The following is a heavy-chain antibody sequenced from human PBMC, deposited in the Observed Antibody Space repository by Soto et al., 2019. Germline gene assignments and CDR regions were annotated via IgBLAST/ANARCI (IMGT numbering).Heavy chain of an antibody. CDR1: GGSISSGDCY. Sequence: PSETLSLTCTVSGGSISSGDCYWSWIRQPPGKGLEWIRFMYYSGSTYYNPSLKSRVTISVDTSKSQFSLKLSSVTAADTAVYYCARGPPFHWGQGTPVTVSS. D-gene: IGHD3-16*01. CDR3: ARGPPFH. CDR2: MYYSGST. V-gene: IGHV4-30-4*02. J-gene: IGHJ4*02.